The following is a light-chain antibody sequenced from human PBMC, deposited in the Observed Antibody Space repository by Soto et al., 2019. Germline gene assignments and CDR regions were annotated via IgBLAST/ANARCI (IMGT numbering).Light chain of an antibody. CDR3: CSYAGANTFV. J-gene: IGLJ1*01. V-gene: IGLV2-23*01. CDR1: SSDVGSYNL. CDR2: EGN. Sequence: QSALPQPASGSGSPGPSITLSCTGTSSDVGSYNLVSWYQQHTGKAPKLRIYEGNKRPSGVSNRFSGSKSANTASLTISGLQTEDEADYSCCSYAGANTFVFGTGTKLTVL.